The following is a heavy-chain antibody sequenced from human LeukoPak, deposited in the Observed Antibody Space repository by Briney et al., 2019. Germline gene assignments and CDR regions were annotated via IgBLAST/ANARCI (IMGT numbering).Heavy chain of an antibody. J-gene: IGHJ4*02. V-gene: IGHV3-48*03. CDR1: GFSFSSYE. CDR2: ISSSGSAI. D-gene: IGHD3/OR15-3a*01. Sequence: PGGSLRLSCAASGFSFSSYEMNWVRQAPGKGLEWVSYISSSGSAIFYADSVKGRFTISRDNAKNSLFLQMNSLRAEDTAVYYCARGGTGVSRDYWGQGTLVTVAS. CDR3: ARGGTGVSRDY.